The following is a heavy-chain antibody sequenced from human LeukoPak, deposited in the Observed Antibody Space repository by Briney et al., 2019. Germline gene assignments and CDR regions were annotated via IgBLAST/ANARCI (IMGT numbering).Heavy chain of an antibody. V-gene: IGHV3-23*01. CDR2: VSASGDTT. J-gene: IGHJ4*02. CDR1: GVTFSSYA. D-gene: IGHD3-10*01. Sequence: GGSLRLSCAASGVTFSSYAMGWVRQAPGKGLEWVAAVSASGDTTHHADSVEGRFTISRDNPKNTLYLQMNSLRAEDTAVYYCAKLYGSGTYYNLFDYWGQGTLVTVSS. CDR3: AKLYGSGTYYNLFDY.